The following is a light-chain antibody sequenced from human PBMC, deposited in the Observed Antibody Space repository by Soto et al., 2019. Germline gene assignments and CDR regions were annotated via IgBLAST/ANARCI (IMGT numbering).Light chain of an antibody. CDR2: DVT. CDR3: GSYATGGAYV. Sequence: QSVLTQAASGSGSPGQSITISCTGTSSDVGGYNAVSWYQQHPGKAPKLMIYDVTNRPSGASNRFSGSKSGNTASLTISGLQAEDEADYYCGSYATGGAYVFGTGTKVTVL. CDR1: SSDVGGYNA. V-gene: IGLV2-14*01. J-gene: IGLJ1*01.